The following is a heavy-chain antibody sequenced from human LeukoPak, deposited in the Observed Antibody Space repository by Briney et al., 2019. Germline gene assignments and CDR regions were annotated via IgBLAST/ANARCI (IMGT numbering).Heavy chain of an antibody. V-gene: IGHV1-2*02. CDR1: EYTFIGYY. CDR2: IKPNRVGA. CDR3: ARHSSVFGVVIEVGSPHSYYMDV. Sequence: ASVKVSCKASEYTFIGYYMHCVRQAPGQGLEGMGWIKPNRVGANYAQKFQGRVTMTSDTSINTAYLELSRLSSDASAVYYCARHSSVFGVVIEVGSPHSYYMDVWGKGTTVTVSS. D-gene: IGHD3-3*01. J-gene: IGHJ6*03.